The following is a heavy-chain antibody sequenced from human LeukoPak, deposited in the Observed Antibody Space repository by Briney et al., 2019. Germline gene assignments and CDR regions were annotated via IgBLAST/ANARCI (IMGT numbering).Heavy chain of an antibody. D-gene: IGHD2-2*01. J-gene: IGHJ5*02. CDR2: IYYSGST. V-gene: IGHV4-39*01. CDR1: GGSISSSSYY. CDR3: ARRGYCSSTSPCVGYWFDP. Sequence: PSETLSLTCTVSGGSISSSSYYWGWIRQPPGKRLEWIGSIYYSGSTYYNPSLKSRVTISVATSKNQFSLKLSSVTAADTAVYYCARRGYCSSTSPCVGYWFDPWGQGTLVTVSS.